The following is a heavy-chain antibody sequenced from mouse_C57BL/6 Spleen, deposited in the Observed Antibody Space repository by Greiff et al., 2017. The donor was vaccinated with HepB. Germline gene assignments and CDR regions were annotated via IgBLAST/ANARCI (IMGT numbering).Heavy chain of an antibody. J-gene: IGHJ1*03. CDR1: GYAFSSSW. CDR3: ARSTMVRGYFDV. D-gene: IGHD2-2*01. CDR2: IYPGDGDT. V-gene: IGHV1-82*01. Sequence: QVQLKESGPELVKPGASVKISCKASGYAFSSSWMNWVKQRPGKGLEWIGRIYPGDGDTNYNGKFKGKATLTADKSSSTAYMQLSSLTSEDSAVYFCARSTMVRGYFDVWGTGTTVTVSS.